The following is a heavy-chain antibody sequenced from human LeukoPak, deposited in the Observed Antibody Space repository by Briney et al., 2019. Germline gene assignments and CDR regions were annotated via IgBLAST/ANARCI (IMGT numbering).Heavy chain of an antibody. V-gene: IGHV3-33*06. CDR3: AKDFYVGPVLARYFDY. D-gene: IGHD2-8*02. J-gene: IGHJ4*02. CDR2: IWYDGSCK. CDR1: GFTFSNCG. Sequence: GRSLRLSCAASGFTFSNCGMHWVRQAPGKGLEWVAVIWYDGSCKYYADSVKGRFTISRDNSKNTLYLQMNSLRAEDTAVYYCAKDFYVGPVLARYFDYWGQGTLVTVSS.